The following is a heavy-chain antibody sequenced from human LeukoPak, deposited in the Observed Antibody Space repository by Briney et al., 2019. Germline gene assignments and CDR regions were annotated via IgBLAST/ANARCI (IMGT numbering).Heavy chain of an antibody. V-gene: IGHV3-9*03. Sequence: GGSLRLSCAASGFTFDDYAMHWVRQAPGKGLEWVSGISWNSGSIGYADSVKGRFTISRDNAKNSLYLQMNSLRAEDMALYYCAKGGFLTGPFDYWGQGTLVTVSS. CDR3: AKGGFLTGPFDY. CDR2: ISWNSGSI. J-gene: IGHJ4*02. CDR1: GFTFDDYA.